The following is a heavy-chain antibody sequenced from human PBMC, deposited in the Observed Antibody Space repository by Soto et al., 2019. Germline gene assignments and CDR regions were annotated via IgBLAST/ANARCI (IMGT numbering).Heavy chain of an antibody. CDR1: GFTFSSYG. CDR2: IWYDGSNK. D-gene: IGHD4-17*01. CDR3: ARGSLYDYGDIDY. J-gene: IGHJ4*02. V-gene: IGHV3-33*01. Sequence: GGSLRLSCAASGFTFSSYGMHWVRQAPGKGLEWVAVIWYDGSNKYYADSVKGRFTISRDNSKNTLYLQMNSLRAEDTAVYYCARGSLYDYGDIDYWGQGTLVTVSS.